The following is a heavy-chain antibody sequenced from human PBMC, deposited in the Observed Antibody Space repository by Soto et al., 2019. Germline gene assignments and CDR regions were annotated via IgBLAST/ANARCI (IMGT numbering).Heavy chain of an antibody. J-gene: IGHJ6*03. V-gene: IGHV5-51*01. CDR3: ARSYRQRNSYFYYMDV. CDR2: IYPGDSDT. Sequence: GESLKISCQGSGYSFASYWIGWVRQMPGKGLEWMGIIYPGDSDTRYSPSFQGQVTISADKSISTAYLQWSSLKASDTAMYYCARSYRQRNSYFYYMDVWGKGTTVTASS. CDR1: GYSFASYW. D-gene: IGHD1-1*01.